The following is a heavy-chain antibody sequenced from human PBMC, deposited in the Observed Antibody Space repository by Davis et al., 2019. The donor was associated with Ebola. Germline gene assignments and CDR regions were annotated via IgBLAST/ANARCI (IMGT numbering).Heavy chain of an antibody. Sequence: GGSLRLSCETGGFAFSDYYMRWIRQPPGKGLEWISSISGSGTSTYYADSVKGRFTISRDNVQKSLFLQMNSLRVEDTAVYFCTWRGDSREFDYWGQGTVVTVSS. CDR1: GFAFSDYY. CDR2: ISGSGTST. CDR3: TWRGDSREFDY. V-gene: IGHV3-11*01. D-gene: IGHD3-22*01. J-gene: IGHJ4*02.